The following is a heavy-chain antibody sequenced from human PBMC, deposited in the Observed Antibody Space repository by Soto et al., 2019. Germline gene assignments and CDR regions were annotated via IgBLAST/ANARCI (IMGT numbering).Heavy chain of an antibody. D-gene: IGHD2-21*02. Sequence: QVQLVQSGAGVKKPGSSVMISCKASGCTFSSYAISWVRQAPGQGLEWMGGIIPIFGTANYAQKFPDRVTITSDESTSTAYMELSSLRTKDTAVDSCARDRYCGGDCYEYYFDYWGQGTLVTVSS. CDR1: GCTFSSYA. V-gene: IGHV1-69*01. CDR2: IIPIFGTA. J-gene: IGHJ4*02. CDR3: ARDRYCGGDCYEYYFDY.